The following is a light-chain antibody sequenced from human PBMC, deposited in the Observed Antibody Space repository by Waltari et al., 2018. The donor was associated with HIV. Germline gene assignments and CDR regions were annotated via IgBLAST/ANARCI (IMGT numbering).Light chain of an antibody. J-gene: IGKJ3*01. V-gene: IGKV1-9*01. Sequence: DIQLTQSPSFLSSSVADGVTITCRASQGISRNLALDQQKQGQAPTRLIYAASSLPSGVPSKFSGSGSGIEFTLTIRSLQPEDFAPYFFQHLNGFPPFTFGPGTTVDVK. CDR3: QHLNGFPPFT. CDR1: QGISRN. CDR2: AAS.